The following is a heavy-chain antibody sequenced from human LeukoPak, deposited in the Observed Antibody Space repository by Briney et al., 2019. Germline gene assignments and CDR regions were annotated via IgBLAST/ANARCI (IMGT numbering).Heavy chain of an antibody. CDR3: VRGSYGAYDY. CDR1: GFNFNTYT. Sequence: GGSLRLSCAASGFNFNTYTMNWVRQAPGKGLEWVSSISSDSSYIYYADAVHGRFTVTRDNAKYSLYLQMNSLRAEDTAVYYCVRGSYGAYDYWGQGSLVTVSS. J-gene: IGHJ4*02. CDR2: ISSDSSYI. D-gene: IGHD4-17*01. V-gene: IGHV3-21*01.